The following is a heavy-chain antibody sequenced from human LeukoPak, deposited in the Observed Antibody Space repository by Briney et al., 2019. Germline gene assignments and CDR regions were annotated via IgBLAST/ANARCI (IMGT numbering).Heavy chain of an antibody. CDR2: IIPIFGTA. V-gene: IGHV1-69*05. CDR1: GGTFSSYA. J-gene: IGHJ4*02. D-gene: IGHD4-17*01. Sequence: SVKVSCKASGGTFSSYAISWVRQAPGQGLEWMGGIIPIFGTANYAQKFQGRVTMTRDTSTSTVYMELSSLRSEDTAVYYCARVGPKFYYGDYGYFDYWGQGTLVTVSS. CDR3: ARVGPKFYYGDYGYFDY.